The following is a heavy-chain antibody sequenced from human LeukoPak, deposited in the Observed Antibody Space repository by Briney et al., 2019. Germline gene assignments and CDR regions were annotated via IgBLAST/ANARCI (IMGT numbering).Heavy chain of an antibody. V-gene: IGHV1-18*01. D-gene: IGHD5-12*01. CDR2: ISAYNGNT. J-gene: IGHJ6*03. Sequence: ASVKVSCKASGYTFTSYGISWVRQAPGQGLEWMGWISAYNGNTNYAQKLQGRVAMTTDTSTSTAYMELRSLRSDDTAVYYCARDGSGYDYHYYYYMDVWGKGTTVTISS. CDR1: GYTFTSYG. CDR3: ARDGSGYDYHYYYYMDV.